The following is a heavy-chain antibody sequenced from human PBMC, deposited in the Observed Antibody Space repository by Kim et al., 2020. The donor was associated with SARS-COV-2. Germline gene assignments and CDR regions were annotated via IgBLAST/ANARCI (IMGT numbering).Heavy chain of an antibody. D-gene: IGHD6-13*01. CDR3: AKDRGRAAAPGYYYYGMGV. CDR2: ISWNSGNI. V-gene: IGHV3-9*01. CDR1: GFIFDDYA. Sequence: GGSLRLSCAASGFIFDDYAMHWVRQAPGKGLEWVSGISWNSGNIAYADSVKGRFTISRDNAKNSLYLQMYSLSGEDTALYYCAKDRGRAAAPGYYYYGMGVWGQGTTVTVSS. J-gene: IGHJ6*02.